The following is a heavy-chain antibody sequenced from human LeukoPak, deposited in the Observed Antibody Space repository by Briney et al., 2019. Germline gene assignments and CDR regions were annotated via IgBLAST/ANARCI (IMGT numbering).Heavy chain of an antibody. D-gene: IGHD2-15*01. CDR3: ARACGGGSCYSGFGNWFDP. J-gene: IGHJ5*02. CDR1: GYTFTGYY. V-gene: IGHV1-2*02. Sequence: ASVKVSCKASGYTFTGYYMHWVRQAPGQGLEWMGWINPNSGGTNYAQKFQGRVTMTRDTSTSTAYMELSRLRSDDTAVYYCARACGGGSCYSGFGNWFDPWGQGTLVTVSS. CDR2: INPNSGGT.